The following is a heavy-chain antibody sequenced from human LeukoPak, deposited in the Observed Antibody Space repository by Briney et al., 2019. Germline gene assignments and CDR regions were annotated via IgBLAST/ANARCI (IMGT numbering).Heavy chain of an antibody. V-gene: IGHV3-74*01. CDR3: ARHLNYYLDY. CDR2: ISSDGSIA. J-gene: IGHJ4*02. D-gene: IGHD3-10*01. Sequence: GGSLRLSCAASGFTFSTYWMHWVRQAPGKGLVWVSRISSDGSIAGYADSVKGRFTISRDNAKNTLYLQMNSLRAEDTAVYYCARHLNYYLDYWGQGTLVTVSS. CDR1: GFTFSTYW.